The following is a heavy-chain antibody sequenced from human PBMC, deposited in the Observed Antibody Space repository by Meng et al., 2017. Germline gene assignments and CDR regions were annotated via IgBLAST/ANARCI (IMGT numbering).Heavy chain of an antibody. V-gene: IGHV3-21*01. Sequence: LSLTCAASGFTFSSYSMNWVRQAPGKGLEWVSSISSSSSYIYYADSVKGRFTISRDNAKNSLYLQMNSLRAEDTAVYYCARDRGKGYSYGYSFYYYYGMDVWGQGTTVTVSS. CDR2: ISSSSSYI. D-gene: IGHD5-18*01. J-gene: IGHJ6*02. CDR3: ARDRGKGYSYGYSFYYYYGMDV. CDR1: GFTFSSYS.